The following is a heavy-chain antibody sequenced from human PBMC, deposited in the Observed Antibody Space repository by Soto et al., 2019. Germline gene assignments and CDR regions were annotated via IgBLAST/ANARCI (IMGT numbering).Heavy chain of an antibody. CDR3: ASPMVTSPNDSFDV. V-gene: IGHV3-48*03. J-gene: IGHJ3*01. Sequence: PGGSLRLSCAASGFTFSGYEMNWVRQAPGKGLEWISYICSTGNTIYYADSVKGRFTISRDNAKNSLYLQMNSLKAEDTSVYYCASPMVTSPNDSFDVWGQGTMVTVSS. CDR2: ICSTGNTI. D-gene: IGHD4-17*01. CDR1: GFTFSGYE.